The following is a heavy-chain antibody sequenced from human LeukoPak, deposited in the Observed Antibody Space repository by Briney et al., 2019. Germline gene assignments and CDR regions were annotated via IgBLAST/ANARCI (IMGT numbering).Heavy chain of an antibody. CDR2: ISYDGSNK. Sequence: PGGSLRLSCAASGFTFSSYAMHWVRQAPGKGLEWVAVISYDGSNKYYADSVKGRFTISRDNSKNTLYLQMNSLRAEDTAVYYCARAGRTFYGSGNLDYWGQGTLVTVSS. V-gene: IGHV3-30-3*01. D-gene: IGHD3-10*01. CDR1: GFTFSSYA. J-gene: IGHJ4*02. CDR3: ARAGRTFYGSGNLDY.